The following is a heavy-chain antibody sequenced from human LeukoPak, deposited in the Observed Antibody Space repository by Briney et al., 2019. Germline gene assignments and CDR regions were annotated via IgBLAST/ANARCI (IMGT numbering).Heavy chain of an antibody. CDR2: IYYSGST. CDR3: AREYSSSSLFDY. V-gene: IGHV4-31*01. D-gene: IGHD6-6*01. Sequence: PSQTLSLTCTVSGGSISSGGYYWSWIRQHPGKGLEWIGYIYYSGSTYYNPSLKSQVTISVDTSKNQFSLKLSSVTAADTAVYYCAREYSSSSLFDYWGQGTLVTVSS. CDR1: GGSISSGGYY. J-gene: IGHJ4*02.